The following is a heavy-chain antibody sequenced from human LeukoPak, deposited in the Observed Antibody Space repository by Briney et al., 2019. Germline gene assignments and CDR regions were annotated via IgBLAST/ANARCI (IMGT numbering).Heavy chain of an antibody. CDR3: ATARASIVVVITDAFDI. J-gene: IGHJ3*02. D-gene: IGHD3-22*01. Sequence: ASVEVSCKVSGYTLTELSMHWVRQAPGKGLEWMGGFDPEDGETIYAQKFQGRVTMTEDTSTDTAYMELSSLRSEDTAVYYCATARASIVVVITDAFDIWGQGTMVTVSS. CDR2: FDPEDGET. V-gene: IGHV1-24*01. CDR1: GYTLTELS.